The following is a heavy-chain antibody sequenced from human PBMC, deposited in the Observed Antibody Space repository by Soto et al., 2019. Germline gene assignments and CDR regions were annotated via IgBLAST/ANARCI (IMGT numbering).Heavy chain of an antibody. CDR2: IYPGDSDT. Sequence: GASLRMSGKCSGYSFTSYWIGLVLRIPGEVLEWMWIIYPGDSDTRYSPSFQCQVTISADKSISTAYLQWISLKASDNAMYYCARRVVTRVRGVFDAFDICGQGTMVTVSS. CDR3: ARRVVTRVRGVFDAFDI. J-gene: IGHJ3*02. CDR1: GYSFTSYW. D-gene: IGHD3-10*01. V-gene: IGHV5-51*01.